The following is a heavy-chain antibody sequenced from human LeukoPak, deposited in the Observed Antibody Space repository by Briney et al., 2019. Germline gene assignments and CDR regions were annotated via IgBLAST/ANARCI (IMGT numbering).Heavy chain of an antibody. J-gene: IGHJ4*02. CDR3: ARGGDT. D-gene: IGHD3-16*01. CDR2: IYTSGST. CDR1: GGSISSGSYY. Sequence: SETLSLTCTVSGGSISSGSYYWSWIRQPAGKGLEWIGRIYTSGSTKYNPSLKSRVTISVDTSKNQFYLNLSSLTAADTAVDYWARGGDTWGQGTLVTVFS. V-gene: IGHV4-61*02.